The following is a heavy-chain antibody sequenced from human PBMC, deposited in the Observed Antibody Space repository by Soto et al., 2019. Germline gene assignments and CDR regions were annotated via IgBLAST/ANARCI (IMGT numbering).Heavy chain of an antibody. CDR3: AKELRGSSGWHDAFDI. CDR2: ISGSGGST. D-gene: IGHD6-19*01. V-gene: IGHV3-23*01. Sequence: GGSLRLSCAASGFTFSSYAMSWVRQAQGKGLEWVSAISGSGGSTYYADSVKGRFTISRDNSKNTLYLQMNSLRAEDTAVYYYAKELRGSSGWHDAFDIWVQGTMVTVSS. J-gene: IGHJ3*02. CDR1: GFTFSSYA.